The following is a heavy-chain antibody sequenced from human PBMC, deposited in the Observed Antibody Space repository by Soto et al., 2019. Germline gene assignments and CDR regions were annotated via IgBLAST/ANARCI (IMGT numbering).Heavy chain of an antibody. CDR1: GGSISSYS. CDR3: AGDYGSGSYRFDY. V-gene: IGHV4-59*01. J-gene: IGHJ4*02. CDR2: IYYSGST. D-gene: IGHD3-10*01. Sequence: SETLSLTCTVSGGSISSYSWSWIRQPPGKGLEWIGYIYYSGSTTYNPSLKSRITMSLDTSRNQFSLKLSSVTAADTAVYYCAGDYGSGSYRFDYWGQGIVVTVS.